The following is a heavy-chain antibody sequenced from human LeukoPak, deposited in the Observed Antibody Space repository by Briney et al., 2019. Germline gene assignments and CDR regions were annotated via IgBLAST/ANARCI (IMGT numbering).Heavy chain of an antibody. CDR3: ARGPQPANGDHVGY. V-gene: IGHV4-39*01. J-gene: IGHJ4*02. D-gene: IGHD4-17*01. CDR2: IHYSGST. CDR1: GGSISSSSYY. Sequence: PSETLSLTCTVSGGSISSSSYYWGWIRQPPGKGLEWIGSIHYSGSTYYNPSLNCRVTISEDTSKNQFSLKMSSVTAADTAVYYCARGPQPANGDHVGYWGQGTLVTVSS.